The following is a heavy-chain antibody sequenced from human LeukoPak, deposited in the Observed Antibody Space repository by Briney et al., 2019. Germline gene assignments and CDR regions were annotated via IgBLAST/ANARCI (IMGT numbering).Heavy chain of an antibody. D-gene: IGHD3-10*01. J-gene: IGHJ4*02. CDR2: ISGSGGST. V-gene: IGHV3-23*01. CDR3: AKGRGLLWFGELLNFFDY. Sequence: GGSLRLSCAASGFTFSSYAMSWVRQAPGKGLEWVSAISGSGGSTYYADSVKGRFTISRDNSKNTLYLQMNSLRAEDTAVYYCAKGRGLLWFGELLNFFDYWGQGTLVTVSS. CDR1: GFTFSSYA.